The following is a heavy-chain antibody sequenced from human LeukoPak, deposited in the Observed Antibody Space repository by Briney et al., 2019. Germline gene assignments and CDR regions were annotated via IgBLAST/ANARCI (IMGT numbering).Heavy chain of an antibody. CDR1: GGSFSGYY. CDR2: INHSGST. CDR3: ARVVTTGTTVFYYYYGMDV. Sequence: SETLSLTCAVYGGSFSGYYWSWISHPPGKGLEWIAEINHSGSTNYNPSLKSRVTISVDTSKNQFSLKLSSVTAADTAVYYCARVVTTGTTVFYYYYGMDVWGQGTTVTVSS. V-gene: IGHV4-34*01. D-gene: IGHD1-1*01. J-gene: IGHJ6*02.